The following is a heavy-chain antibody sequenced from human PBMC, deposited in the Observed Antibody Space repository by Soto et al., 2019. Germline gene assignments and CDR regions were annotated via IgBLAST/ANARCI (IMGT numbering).Heavy chain of an antibody. J-gene: IGHJ3*02. CDR3: AKDSGYNSSGYYPNDAFNI. CDR1: GFTFSSYA. V-gene: IGHV3-23*01. CDR2: ISASGGST. D-gene: IGHD3-22*01. Sequence: GGSLRFSCAASGFTFSSYAMSWVRQAPGKGLEWVSAISASGGSTYYADSVKGRFTISRDNSKNTLYLQMNSLRAEDTAVHYCAKDSGYNSSGYYPNDAFNIWGQGTMVTVSS.